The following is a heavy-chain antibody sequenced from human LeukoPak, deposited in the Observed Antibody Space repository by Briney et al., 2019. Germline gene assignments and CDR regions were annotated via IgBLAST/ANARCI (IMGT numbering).Heavy chain of an antibody. Sequence: PSETLSLTCTVSGGSISSYYWSWIRQPPGKGLEWIGYIYYSGSTNYNPSLKSRVTISVDTSKNQFSLKLSSVTAADTAVYYCARALSSSFWSGYLGWFDPWGQGTLVTVSS. CDR2: IYYSGST. V-gene: IGHV4-59*08. CDR1: GGSISSYY. D-gene: IGHD3-3*01. J-gene: IGHJ5*02. CDR3: ARALSSSFWSGYLGWFDP.